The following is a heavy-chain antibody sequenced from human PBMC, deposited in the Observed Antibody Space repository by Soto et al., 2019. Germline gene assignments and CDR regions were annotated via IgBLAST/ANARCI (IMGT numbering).Heavy chain of an antibody. Sequence: EVQLVESGGDLVQPGGSLRLSCAVSGFTFSSYVMGWVRQAPGKGLEYVVTKRPDGSDMDYVDSVKGRFTISRDNAGNSLYLKINTRRAEDTAVYYCVRWRWQPAELDSGGRGPLFPVPWG. D-gene: IGHD2-21*01. CDR2: KRPDGSDM. CDR3: VRWRWQPAELDSGGRGPLFPVP. V-gene: IGHV3-7*01. CDR1: GFTFSSYV. J-gene: IGHJ5*02.